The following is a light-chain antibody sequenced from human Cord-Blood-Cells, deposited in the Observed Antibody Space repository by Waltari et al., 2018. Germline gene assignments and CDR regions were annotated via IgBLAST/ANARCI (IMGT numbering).Light chain of an antibody. CDR1: QSLVHSDGNTY. J-gene: IGKJ1*01. CDR3: MQATQFPWT. Sequence: DIVMTQTPLSSPVTLGQPASISCRSSQSLVHSDGNTYLSWLQQRPGQPPRLLIYKISTHCAGVPDGISGGGAGTDFTLKISRGEAEDVGVYYCMQATQFPWTFGQGTKVEIK. CDR2: KIS. V-gene: IGKV2-24*01.